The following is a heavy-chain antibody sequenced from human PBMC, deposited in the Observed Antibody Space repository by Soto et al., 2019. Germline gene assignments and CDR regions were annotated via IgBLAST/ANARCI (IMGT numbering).Heavy chain of an antibody. CDR1: GYTFSTYG. CDR3: ARGQFKHSTSWYGFNY. V-gene: IGHV1-18*01. CDR2: ISAYNGNT. D-gene: IGHD6-13*01. J-gene: IGHJ4*02. Sequence: QVQLVQSGAEVRKPGASVKVSCTASGYTFSTYGISWVRQAPGQGLEWMGWISAYNGNTNYVQKLQGRVTMAAGTSTSTADMELRGLRSDDTAVYYCARGQFKHSTSWYGFNYWGQGTLVTVSS.